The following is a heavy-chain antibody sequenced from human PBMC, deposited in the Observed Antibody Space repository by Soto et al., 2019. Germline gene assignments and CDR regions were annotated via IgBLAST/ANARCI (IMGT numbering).Heavy chain of an antibody. CDR3: ARAIFGVAPGDY. V-gene: IGHV1-69*13. CDR2: IIPIFGTA. D-gene: IGHD3-3*01. J-gene: IGHJ4*02. CDR1: GGTFSSYA. Sequence: SVKVSCKASGGTFSSYAISWVRQAPGQGLEWMGGIIPIFGTANYAQKFQGRVTITADESTSTAYMELSSLRSEDTAVYYCARAIFGVAPGDYWGQGTLVTVSS.